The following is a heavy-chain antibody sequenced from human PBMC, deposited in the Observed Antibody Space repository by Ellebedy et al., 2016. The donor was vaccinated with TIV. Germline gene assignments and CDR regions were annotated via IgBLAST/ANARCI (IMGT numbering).Heavy chain of an antibody. Sequence: GGSLRLSXAASGFGFSDAAMTWVRQAPGKGLEWVSTISGSGRGSTFYADSVKGRFTISRDDSKNTLYLQMNSLRAGDTALYHCARGGYNSGWGFDYWGQGTLVTVSS. CDR1: GFGFSDAA. D-gene: IGHD6-19*01. J-gene: IGHJ4*02. V-gene: IGHV3-23*01. CDR2: ISGSGRGST. CDR3: ARGGYNSGWGFDY.